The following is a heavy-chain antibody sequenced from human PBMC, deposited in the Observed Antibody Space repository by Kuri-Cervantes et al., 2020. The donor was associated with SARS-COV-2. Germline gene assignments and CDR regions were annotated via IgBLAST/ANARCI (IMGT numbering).Heavy chain of an antibody. D-gene: IGHD5-18*01. V-gene: IGHV1-8*02. Sequence: ASVKVSCKASGYTFTSYDINWVRQATGQGLEWMGWMNPNSGNTGYAQKFQGRVSMTEDTSTDTAYMELSSLSSEDTAVYYCATEGYSIIIWAFAHWGQGTKVTVSS. CDR2: MNPNSGNT. J-gene: IGHJ3*01. CDR3: ATEGYSIIIWAFAH. CDR1: GYTFTSYD.